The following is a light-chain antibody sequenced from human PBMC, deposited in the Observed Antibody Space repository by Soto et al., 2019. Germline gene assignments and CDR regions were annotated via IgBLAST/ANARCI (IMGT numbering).Light chain of an antibody. CDR2: DVS. J-gene: IGLJ1*01. CDR3: CSYAGSSYV. Sequence: QSALTQPRPVSGSPGQSVTISCTGTSSDVGGYNYVSWYQQHPGKAPKLMIYDVSKRPSGVPDRFSGSKSGNTASLTISGLHAEDEADYYCCSYAGSSYVFGTGTRSPS. CDR1: SSDVGGYNY. V-gene: IGLV2-11*01.